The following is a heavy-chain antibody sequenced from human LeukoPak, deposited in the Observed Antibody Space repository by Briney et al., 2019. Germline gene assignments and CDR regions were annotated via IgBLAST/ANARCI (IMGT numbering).Heavy chain of an antibody. D-gene: IGHD5-18*01. Sequence: GRSLRLSCAASGFTFCSYAMHWVRQAPGKGLEWVAVISYDGSNKYYADSVKGRFTISRDNSKNTLYLQMNSLRAEDTAVYYCARGIGRGYSYGYYYYGMDVWGQGTTVTVSS. CDR2: ISYDGSNK. V-gene: IGHV3-30*04. J-gene: IGHJ6*02. CDR3: ARGIGRGYSYGYYYYGMDV. CDR1: GFTFCSYA.